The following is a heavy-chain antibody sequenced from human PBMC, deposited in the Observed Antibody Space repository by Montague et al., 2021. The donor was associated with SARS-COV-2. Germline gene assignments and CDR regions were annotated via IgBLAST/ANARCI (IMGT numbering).Heavy chain of an antibody. Sequence: SETLSLTCTVSGGSISSSSYYWGWIRQPPGKGLEWIGSIYYSGSTYHNPSLKSRVTISVDTSKNQFSLKLSSATTADTAVYYCARDTGEYCSGGSCLYGMDVWGQGTTVTVSS. V-gene: IGHV4-39*07. CDR3: ARDTGEYCSGGSCLYGMDV. D-gene: IGHD2-15*01. CDR1: GGSISSSSYY. J-gene: IGHJ6*02. CDR2: IYYSGST.